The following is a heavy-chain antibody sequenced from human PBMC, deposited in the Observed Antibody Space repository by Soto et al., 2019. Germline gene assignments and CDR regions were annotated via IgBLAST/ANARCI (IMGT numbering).Heavy chain of an antibody. D-gene: IGHD1-26*01. CDR3: ARAAYSGSYQGYFDY. CDR2: TYYRSKWYS. V-gene: IGHV6-1*01. CDR1: GDSVSSNSAT. J-gene: IGHJ4*02. Sequence: PSQTLSLTCAISGDSVSSNSATWNWIRQSPSRGLEWLGRTYYRSKWYSDYAVSVKSRITLNPDTSKNQFSLQLNSVTPEDTAVYYCARAAYSGSYQGYFDYWGQGTLVTVSS.